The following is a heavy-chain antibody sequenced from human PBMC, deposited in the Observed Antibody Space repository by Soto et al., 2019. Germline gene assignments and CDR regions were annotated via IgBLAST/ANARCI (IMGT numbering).Heavy chain of an antibody. CDR3: AKVQVSGTDFWSGYCVSYYYGMDV. D-gene: IGHD3-3*01. CDR1: GFTFSSYG. Sequence: GGSLRLSCAASGFTFSSYGMHWVRQAPGKGLEWVAVISYDGSNKYYADSVKGRFTISRDNSKNTLYLQMNSLRAEDTAVYYCAKVQVSGTDFWSGYCVSYYYGMDVWGQGTTVTVSS. V-gene: IGHV3-30*18. CDR2: ISYDGSNK. J-gene: IGHJ6*02.